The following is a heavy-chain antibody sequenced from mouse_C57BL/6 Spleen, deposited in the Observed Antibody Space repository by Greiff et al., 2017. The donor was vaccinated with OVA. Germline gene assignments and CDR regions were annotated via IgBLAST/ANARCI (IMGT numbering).Heavy chain of an antibody. CDR2: INYDGSST. CDR3: ARAVVDYAMDY. D-gene: IGHD1-1*01. CDR1: GFTFSDYY. Sequence: EVKLVESEGGLVQPGSSMKLSCTASGFTFSDYYMAWVRQVPEKGLEWVANINYDGSSTYYLDSLKSRFIISRDNAKNILYLQMSSLKSEDTAAYYCARAVVDYAMDYWGQGTSGTVSS. J-gene: IGHJ4*01. V-gene: IGHV5-16*01.